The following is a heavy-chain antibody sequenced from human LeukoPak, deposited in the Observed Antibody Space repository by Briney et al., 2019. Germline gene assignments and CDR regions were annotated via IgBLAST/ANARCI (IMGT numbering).Heavy chain of an antibody. Sequence: GESLKISCKASGYSFTNYWIGWVRQMPGKGLEHMGIIYPDDSDTRYSPSFQGQVTISADKSVSTAYLQWSSLKASDTAMYYCAGRRDGYNKFDWWGQGTLVTVSS. CDR1: GYSFTNYW. J-gene: IGHJ4*02. CDR3: AGRRDGYNKFDW. CDR2: IYPDDSDT. V-gene: IGHV5-51*01. D-gene: IGHD5-24*01.